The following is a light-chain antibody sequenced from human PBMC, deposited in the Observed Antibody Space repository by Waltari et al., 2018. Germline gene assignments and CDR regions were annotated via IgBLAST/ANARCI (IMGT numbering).Light chain of an antibody. V-gene: IGLV3-21*01. Sequence: SYVLTQPPSVSVAPGETARITCGGNNIESKSVHWYRQRPGQAPVVVISYANDLAAGIPERFSGSNSGNTATLTSSRVEAGDEADYYCQVWDANTDPGVFGTGTEVTVL. CDR1: NIESKS. J-gene: IGLJ1*01. CDR2: YAN. CDR3: QVWDANTDPGV.